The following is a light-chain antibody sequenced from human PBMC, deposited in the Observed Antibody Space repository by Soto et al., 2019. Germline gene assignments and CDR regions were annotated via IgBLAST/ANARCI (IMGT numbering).Light chain of an antibody. CDR2: AAS. Sequence: DIQMTQSPSSLSASVGDRVTITCRPSQSITTYLNWYQQKPGTAPNLLIYAASSLQSGVPSRFSGSGSGTDFTLTISTLQPEDFATYYCQQNYNTPYTFGQGTKVEIK. CDR3: QQNYNTPYT. V-gene: IGKV1-39*01. J-gene: IGKJ2*01. CDR1: QSITTY.